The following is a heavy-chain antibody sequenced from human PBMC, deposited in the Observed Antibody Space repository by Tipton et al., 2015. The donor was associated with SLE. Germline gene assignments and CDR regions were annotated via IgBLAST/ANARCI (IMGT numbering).Heavy chain of an antibody. CDR3: ARGGAPPYYYYYYGMDV. V-gene: IGHV3-11*01. J-gene: IGHJ6*02. Sequence: SLRLSCAASGFTLSDYYMSWIRQAPGKGLEWVSYISSSGSTIYYADSVKGRFTISRDNAKNSLYLQMNSLRAEDTAVYYCARGGAPPYYYYYYGMDVWGHGTTVTVSS. CDR1: GFTLSDYY. CDR2: ISSSGSTI.